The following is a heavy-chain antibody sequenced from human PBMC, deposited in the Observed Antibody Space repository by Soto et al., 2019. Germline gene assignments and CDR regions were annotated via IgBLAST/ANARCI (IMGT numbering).Heavy chain of an antibody. Sequence: PSETLSLTCAVSGGSISSGGYSWSWIRQPPGKGLEWIGYMYHSGSTYYNPSLKSRVTISIDRSKNQFSLKLSSVTAADTAVYYCARVSHYYDSSGYRFSGDAFDIWGQGTMVTVSS. J-gene: IGHJ3*02. V-gene: IGHV4-30-2*01. CDR2: MYHSGST. CDR1: GGSISSGGYS. D-gene: IGHD3-22*01. CDR3: ARVSHYYDSSGYRFSGDAFDI.